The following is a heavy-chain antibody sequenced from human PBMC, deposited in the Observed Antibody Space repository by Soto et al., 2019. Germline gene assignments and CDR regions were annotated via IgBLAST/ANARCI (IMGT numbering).Heavy chain of an antibody. CDR2: IIPYNGNT. Sequence: ASVKVSCKDSGGTFSSYSLSWVRQAPGKGLEWMGWIIPYNGNTNYAQKLQGRVTMTTDTSTSTAYMELRSLRSDDTSVYYCARDEYYYDRSGYHYWGQGTLVTVSS. V-gene: IGHV1-18*01. J-gene: IGHJ4*02. D-gene: IGHD3-22*01. CDR3: ARDEYYYDRSGYHY. CDR1: GGTFSSYS.